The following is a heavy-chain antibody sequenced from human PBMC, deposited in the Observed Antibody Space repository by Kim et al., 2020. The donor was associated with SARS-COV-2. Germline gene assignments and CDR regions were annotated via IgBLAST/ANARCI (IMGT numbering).Heavy chain of an antibody. V-gene: IGHV1-69*13. CDR3: ARAVAVAGLYFDY. CDR2: IIPIFGTA. J-gene: IGHJ4*02. D-gene: IGHD6-19*01. CDR1: GGTFSSYG. Sequence: SVKVSCKASGGTFSSYGISWVRQAPGQGLQWMGGIIPIFGTANYAQKFQGRVTITADESTSTAYMELSSLKSEDTAVYYCARAVAVAGLYFDYWGQGTLVTVSS.